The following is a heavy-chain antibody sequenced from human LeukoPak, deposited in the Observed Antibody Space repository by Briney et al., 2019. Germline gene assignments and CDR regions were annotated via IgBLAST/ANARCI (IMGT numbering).Heavy chain of an antibody. CDR1: GGTFSSYA. CDR2: MNPNSGNT. J-gene: IGHJ4*02. D-gene: IGHD4-11*01. V-gene: IGHV1-8*02. Sequence: ASVKVSCKASGGTFSSYAISWVRQATGQGLEWMGWMNPNSGNTGYAQKFQGRVTMTRNTSISTAYMELSSLRSEDTAVYYCARGYDYSNYEWNDYWGQGTLVTVSS. CDR3: ARGYDYSNYEWNDY.